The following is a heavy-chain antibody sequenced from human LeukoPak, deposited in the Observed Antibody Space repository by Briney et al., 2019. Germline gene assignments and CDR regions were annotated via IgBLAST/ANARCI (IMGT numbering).Heavy chain of an antibody. J-gene: IGHJ4*02. D-gene: IGHD3-10*01. CDR1: GGSISTYY. Sequence: PSETLSLTRTVSGGSISTYYWNWIRQPPGKGLEWIGYIYSSGTTNYNPSLKSRVTISVDTSKNQFSLKLSSVTAADTAVYYCARMWFGELLYLYFDYWGQGTLVTVSS. CDR2: IYSSGTT. CDR3: ARMWFGELLYLYFDY. V-gene: IGHV4-59*12.